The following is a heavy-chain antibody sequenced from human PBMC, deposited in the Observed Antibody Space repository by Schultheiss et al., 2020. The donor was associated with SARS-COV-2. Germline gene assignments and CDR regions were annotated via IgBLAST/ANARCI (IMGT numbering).Heavy chain of an antibody. J-gene: IGHJ3*02. V-gene: IGHV4-34*01. CDR2: IYHSGST. Sequence: SETLSLTCAVYGGSFSGYYWSWIRQPPGKGLEWIGSIYHSGSTYYNPSLKSRVTISVDTSKNQFSLKLSSVTAADTAVYYCARGGLVVPDNAFDIWGRGTMVTVSS. D-gene: IGHD2-2*01. CDR3: ARGGLVVPDNAFDI. CDR1: GGSFSGYY.